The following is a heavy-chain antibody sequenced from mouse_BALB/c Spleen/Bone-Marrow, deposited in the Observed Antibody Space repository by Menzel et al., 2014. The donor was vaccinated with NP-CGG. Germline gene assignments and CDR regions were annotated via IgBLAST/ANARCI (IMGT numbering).Heavy chain of an antibody. J-gene: IGHJ4*01. CDR2: IYPGNSDT. V-gene: IGHV1-5*01. CDR3: TTYALDY. CDR1: GYSFTSYW. Sequence: VQLQQSGTVLARPGASVKMSCKASGYSFTSYWMHWVKQRSGQGLEWIGAIYPGNSDTSYNQKFNDKAKLTAVTSASTAYMELSSLTNEDSAVYYCTTYALDYWGQGTSVTVSS.